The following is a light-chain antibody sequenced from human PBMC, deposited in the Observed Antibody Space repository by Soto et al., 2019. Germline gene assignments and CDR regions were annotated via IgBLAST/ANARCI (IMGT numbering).Light chain of an antibody. CDR2: DDN. V-gene: IGLV1-51*01. J-gene: IGLJ1*01. CDR1: SSNIGGNS. CDR3: GSWDSSLSAYA. Sequence: QSVLTQPPSVSAAPGQKVTISCSGSSSNIGGNSVSWYQQLPGTAPKLLIYDDNKRPSGIPDRFSGSKSGTSATLGITGFQTGDEADYYCGSWDSSLSAYAFGTGPKVTVL.